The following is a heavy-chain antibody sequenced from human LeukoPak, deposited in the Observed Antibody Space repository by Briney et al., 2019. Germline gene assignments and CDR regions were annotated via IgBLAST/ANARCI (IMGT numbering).Heavy chain of an antibody. Sequence: VASVKDSCKDSGYTFTHYYMHWVRQAPGRGGEWVGWISPIRGGTNYAQKLHGRDTMTRDTSISTAYLELNRLISDDTAVYYCARGEPYYGFWSGYLYYSYYMDVWGKGTTVTVSS. D-gene: IGHD3-3*01. J-gene: IGHJ6*03. CDR2: ISPIRGGT. CDR3: ARGEPYYGFWSGYLYYSYYMDV. CDR1: GYTFTHYY. V-gene: IGHV1-2*02.